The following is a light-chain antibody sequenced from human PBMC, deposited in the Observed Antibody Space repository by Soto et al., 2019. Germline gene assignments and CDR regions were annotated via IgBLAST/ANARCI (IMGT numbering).Light chain of an antibody. CDR2: DAS. CDR1: QSVRSD. J-gene: IGKJ5*01. V-gene: IGKV3-11*01. Sequence: GVTKSPATLSVSPRERATLSCRASQSVRSDLAWYQHKPGQAPRLLIYDASNRATGIPARFSGSGSGTDFTLTISSLEPEDFAVYYCQQRSNWPPTFGQGTRLEIK. CDR3: QQRSNWPPT.